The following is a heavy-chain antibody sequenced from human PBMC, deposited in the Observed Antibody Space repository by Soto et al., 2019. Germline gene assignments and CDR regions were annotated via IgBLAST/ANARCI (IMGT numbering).Heavy chain of an antibody. D-gene: IGHD2-2*02. CDR2: IYYSGST. CDR3: ARYCSSTSCYIYNWFDP. CDR1: GGSISSSSYY. V-gene: IGHV4-39*01. J-gene: IGHJ5*02. Sequence: QLQLQESGPGLVKPSETLSLTCTVSGGSISSSSYYWGWIRQPPGKGLEWIGSIYYSGSTYYNPSLKSRVTISVDTSKNQFSLKLSSVTAADTAVYYCARYCSSTSCYIYNWFDPWGQGTLVTVSS.